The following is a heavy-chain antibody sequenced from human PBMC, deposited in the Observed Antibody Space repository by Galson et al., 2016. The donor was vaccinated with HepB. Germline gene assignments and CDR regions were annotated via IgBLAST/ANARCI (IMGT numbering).Heavy chain of an antibody. CDR3: ARDEDWGYFSGSYLY. CDR2: IYYSGST. D-gene: IGHD3-10*01. J-gene: IGHJ4*02. CDR1: GGSISSGDYY. Sequence: TLSLTCTVTGGSISSGDYYWSWIRQPPGQGLEWIWYIYYSGSTYYNPSPKSRLTISVDTSKNQFSLKLSSVTAADTAVYYCARDEDWGYFSGSYLYWGQGTLVTVSS. V-gene: IGHV4-30-4*01.